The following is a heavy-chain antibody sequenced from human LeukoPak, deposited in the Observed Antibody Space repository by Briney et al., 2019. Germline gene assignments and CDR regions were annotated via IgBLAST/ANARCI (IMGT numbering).Heavy chain of an antibody. Sequence: GESLKISCKGSGYSFTNYWIGWVRQMPGKGLEWMGIIHPGDSDTRYSPSFQGQVTISADKSIRTAYLQWSSLKASDTAMYYCARPLQIVGATGSYWYFDLWGRGTLVTVSS. CDR1: GYSFTNYW. D-gene: IGHD1-26*01. CDR3: ARPLQIVGATGSYWYFDL. V-gene: IGHV5-51*01. J-gene: IGHJ2*01. CDR2: IHPGDSDT.